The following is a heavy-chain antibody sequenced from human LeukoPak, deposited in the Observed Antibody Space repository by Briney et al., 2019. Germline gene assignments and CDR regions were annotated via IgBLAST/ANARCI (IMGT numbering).Heavy chain of an antibody. CDR3: ATERERRITD. Sequence: PSETLSLTCDVSGFSISLGYYWVWIRHPAGQGLEWIGSIHPSGTTFYNSSLNSRITMTIDAPKNQFSLRLSLVTAVDTAVYFCATERERRITDWGQGTLVTVSS. V-gene: IGHV4-38-2*02. CDR1: GFSISLGYY. J-gene: IGHJ4*02. CDR2: IHPSGTT. D-gene: IGHD1-1*01.